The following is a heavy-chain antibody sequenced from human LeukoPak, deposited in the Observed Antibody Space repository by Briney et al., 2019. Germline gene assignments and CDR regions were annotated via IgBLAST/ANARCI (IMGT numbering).Heavy chain of an antibody. CDR1: GGSISSYY. CDR3: ARVYVDCSSTSCYVAFDI. CDR2: IYYSGST. V-gene: IGHV4-59*01. J-gene: IGHJ3*02. D-gene: IGHD2-2*01. Sequence: SETLSLTCTVSGGSISSYYWSWIRQPPGRGLEWIGHIYYSGSTNYNPSLKSRVTISVDTSKNQFSLKLSSVTAADTAVYYCARVYVDCSSTSCYVAFDIWGQGTMVTVSS.